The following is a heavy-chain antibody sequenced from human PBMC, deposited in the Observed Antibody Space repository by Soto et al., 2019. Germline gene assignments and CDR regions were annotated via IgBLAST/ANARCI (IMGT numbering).Heavy chain of an antibody. Sequence: GGSLRLSCAASGFTFSSYAMHWVRQAPGKGLEWVAVISYDGSNKYYADSVKGRFTISRDNSKNTLYLQMNSPRAEDTAVYYCARKRVGAAGSFDYWGQGTLVTVSS. CDR1: GFTFSSYA. V-gene: IGHV3-30-3*01. CDR3: ARKRVGAAGSFDY. D-gene: IGHD6-13*01. CDR2: ISYDGSNK. J-gene: IGHJ4*02.